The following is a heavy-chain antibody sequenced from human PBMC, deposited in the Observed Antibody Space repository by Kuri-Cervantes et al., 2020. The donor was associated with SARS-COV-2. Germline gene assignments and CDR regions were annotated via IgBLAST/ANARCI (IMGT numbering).Heavy chain of an antibody. D-gene: IGHD1-26*01. Sequence: ASVKVSCKVSGYTLTELSMHWVRQAPGKGLEWMGGFDPEDGETIYAQKFQGRVTITTDESTSTAYMELSSLRSEDTAVYYCARGPYSGSYRLSYMDVWGKGTTVTVSS. CDR2: FDPEDGET. V-gene: IGHV1-24*01. J-gene: IGHJ6*03. CDR3: ARGPYSGSYRLSYMDV. CDR1: GYTLTELS.